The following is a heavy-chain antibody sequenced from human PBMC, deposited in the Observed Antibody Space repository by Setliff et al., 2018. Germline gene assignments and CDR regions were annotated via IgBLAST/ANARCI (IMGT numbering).Heavy chain of an antibody. V-gene: IGHV4-59*06. CDR3: ARGQPRWFDP. CDR2: IHYSGTT. CDR1: GYPINTHY. Sequence: ETLSLTCTVSGYPINTHYWSWIRQHPGKGLEWIGYIHYSGTTYYNPSLKSPVTISVDTSKSQFSLSLYSVTVADTAVYYCARGQPRWFDPWGPGTLVTVSS. J-gene: IGHJ5*02.